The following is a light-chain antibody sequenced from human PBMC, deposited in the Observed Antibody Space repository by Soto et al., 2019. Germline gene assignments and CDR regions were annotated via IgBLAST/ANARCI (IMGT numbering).Light chain of an antibody. CDR3: QQYGSSPWT. J-gene: IGKJ1*01. CDR2: GAS. V-gene: IGKV3-20*01. Sequence: EIVLTQSPGTLSLSPGERATLSCRASQSVSSSYLAWYQQKPGQAPRLLIHGASGRATGIPDRFSGSGSGTDFSLIISRLEPEDFAVYYCQQYGSSPWTFRQGTKVEIK. CDR1: QSVSSSY.